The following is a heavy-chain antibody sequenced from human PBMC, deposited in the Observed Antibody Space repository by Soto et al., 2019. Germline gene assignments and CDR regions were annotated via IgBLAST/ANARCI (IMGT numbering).Heavy chain of an antibody. CDR2: ISPYNDYT. CDR3: ASTDSSYYYDSSGYYAFDY. CDR1: GYTFIRYG. D-gene: IGHD3-22*01. J-gene: IGHJ4*02. Sequence: GASVKVSCKTSGYTFIRYGITWVRQAPGQGLEWMGWISPYNDYTNYTQKFQGRVSMTADTSTKTVYLELRPLTSDDTAVYYCASTDSSYYYDSSGYYAFDYWGQGTLVTVSS. V-gene: IGHV1-18*01.